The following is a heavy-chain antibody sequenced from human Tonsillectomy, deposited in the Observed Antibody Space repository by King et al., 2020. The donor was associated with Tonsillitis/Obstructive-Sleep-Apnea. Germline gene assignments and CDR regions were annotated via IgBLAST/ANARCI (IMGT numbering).Heavy chain of an antibody. CDR2: IFSNDEK. V-gene: IGHV2-26*01. D-gene: IGHD2-15*01. J-gene: IGHJ6*03. CDR1: GFSLSNDRMG. CDR3: ALVLLLSYSMDV. Sequence: TLKESGPVLVKPTETLTLTCTVSGFSLSNDRMGVSWIRQPPGKAMEWLAHIFSNDEKSYSTSLKSRLTISKDNSKSQVVLTMTNMDPVDTATYYCALVLLLSYSMDVWGKVTTVTVSS.